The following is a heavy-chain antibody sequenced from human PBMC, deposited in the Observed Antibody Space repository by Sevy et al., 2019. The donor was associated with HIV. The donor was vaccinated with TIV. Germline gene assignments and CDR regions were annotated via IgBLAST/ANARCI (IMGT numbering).Heavy chain of an antibody. D-gene: IGHD6-13*01. J-gene: IGHJ1*01. Sequence: SETLSLTCTVSGGSITDKKYYWAWIRQPPGKGLEWIGSISYGGSTYYNPSLQSRVTLSLDTCKNKFSLNLSSVTAADTAKYYCARRVAAAGQGNEYFQHWGRGTLVTVSS. CDR1: GGSITDKKYY. V-gene: IGHV4-39*01. CDR2: ISYGGST. CDR3: ARRVAAAGQGNEYFQH.